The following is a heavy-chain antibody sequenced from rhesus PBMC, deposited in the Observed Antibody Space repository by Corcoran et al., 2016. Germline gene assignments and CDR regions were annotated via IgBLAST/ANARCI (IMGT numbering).Heavy chain of an antibody. V-gene: IGHV4S12*01. CDR3: ARLEWGFDY. CDR1: GGTISSGYCY. CDR2: NESNSKST. D-gene: IGHD3-22*01. J-gene: IGHJ4*01. Sequence: QVQLQESGPGVVKPSETLSLTCAVSGGTISSGYCYWSWIRQPPGKGLECIGSNESNSKSTNNNPDLKCRVTISKDTSKNQFSLKLSSMTATDTAVYYCARLEWGFDYWGQGVLVTVSS.